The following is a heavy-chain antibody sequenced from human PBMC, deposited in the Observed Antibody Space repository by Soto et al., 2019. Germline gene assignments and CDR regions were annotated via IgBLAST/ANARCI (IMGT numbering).Heavy chain of an antibody. V-gene: IGHV4-30-4*01. J-gene: IGHJ4*02. Sequence: PSETLSLTCTVSGGSISNPDYYWNWIRQPPGKGLEWIGSIFYSGDTSYNPSLMSRLNISVDTSKNQFSLSLRSVTASDTAVYFCAREGRLQSLDYWGQGTVVTVSS. D-gene: IGHD4-4*01. CDR2: IFYSGDT. CDR3: AREGRLQSLDY. CDR1: GGSISNPDYY.